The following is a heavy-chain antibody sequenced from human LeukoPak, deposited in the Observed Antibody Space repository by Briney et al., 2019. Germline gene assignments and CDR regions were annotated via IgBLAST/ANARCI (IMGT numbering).Heavy chain of an antibody. V-gene: IGHV3-33*01. D-gene: IGHD2-2*02. CDR3: ARDAYAHCSYADCYTGYFDH. CDR1: GFTFSNYG. Sequence: PGGSLRLSCTPSGFTFSNYGMHWVRQAPGKELEWVAVIWYDGVNKYYGDSVRGRFTVSRDNSKNTLYLQINSLRAEDTAVYYCARDAYAHCSYADCYTGYFDHWGQGILVTVSS. J-gene: IGHJ4*02. CDR2: IWYDGVNK.